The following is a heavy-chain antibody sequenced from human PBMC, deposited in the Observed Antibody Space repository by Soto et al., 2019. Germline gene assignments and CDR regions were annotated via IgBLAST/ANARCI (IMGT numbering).Heavy chain of an antibody. J-gene: IGHJ6*02. D-gene: IGHD2-8*01. CDR2: ISGYNGDT. Sequence: VKVSCKASDYTFSRYGISWVRQAPGQGLEWMGWISGYNGDTKYAQKVQGRVTMTIDTSTYTAYMELRSLTSDDTAIYYCAKNGQPPYYYYGMDVWGQGTTVTVSS. CDR3: AKNGQPPYYYYGMDV. V-gene: IGHV1-18*01. CDR1: DYTFSRYG.